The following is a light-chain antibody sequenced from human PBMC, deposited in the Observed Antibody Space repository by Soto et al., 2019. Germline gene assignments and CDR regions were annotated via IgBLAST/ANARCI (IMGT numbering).Light chain of an antibody. CDR3: CSYAGSYSYV. V-gene: IGLV2-11*01. CDR2: DVT. CDR1: SSDVGGYNY. J-gene: IGLJ1*01. Sequence: QSALTQPRSVYGSPGQSVAISCTGTSSDVGGYNYVSWYQQHPGKAPKLMIYDVTKRPSGVPDRFSASKSGDTASLTISGLQADDEADYYCCSYAGSYSYVFGTGTKVTVL.